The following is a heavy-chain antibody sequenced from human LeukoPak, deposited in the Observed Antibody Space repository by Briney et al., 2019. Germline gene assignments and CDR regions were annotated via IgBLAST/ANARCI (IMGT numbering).Heavy chain of an antibody. CDR2: MYYSVST. Sequence: PSETLSLTCTVSVGSISSSNCYFGWIRQPPRKWLEWIGSMYYSVSTYHNPSPKSRVTTSADASTNHSPLNLSSVTAADTAVYYCARGPVAGALRGLDEWGQGTPVTVSS. J-gene: IGHJ4*02. V-gene: IGHV4-39*06. D-gene: IGHD6-19*01. CDR3: ARGPVAGALRGLDE. CDR1: VGSISSSNCY.